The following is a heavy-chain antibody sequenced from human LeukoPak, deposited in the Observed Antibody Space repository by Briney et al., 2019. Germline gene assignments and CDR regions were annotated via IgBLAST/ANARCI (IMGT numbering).Heavy chain of an antibody. CDR1: GFTVSNNY. CDR3: ASMKWGDVFDS. CDR2: MYSGGTT. J-gene: IGHJ4*02. D-gene: IGHD3-10*01. Sequence: GRSLRLSCAASGFTVSNNYMSWVRQAPGKGLEWVSVMYSGGTTYYADSVKGRFTISRHNSKNTLYLQMNSLRAEDTAVYYCASMKWGDVFDSWGQGTLVTVSS. V-gene: IGHV3-53*04.